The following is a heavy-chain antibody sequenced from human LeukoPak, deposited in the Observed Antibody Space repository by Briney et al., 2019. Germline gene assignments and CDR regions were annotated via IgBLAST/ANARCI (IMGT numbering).Heavy chain of an antibody. CDR3: ARRRGYYGSGGYYYYGMDV. CDR1: GGSISSYY. D-gene: IGHD3-10*01. J-gene: IGHJ6*02. CDR2: IYTSGSA. V-gene: IGHV4-4*07. Sequence: PSETLSLTCTVSGGSISSYYWSWIRQPAGKGLEWIGRIYTSGSANYNPSLKSRVTMSVDTSKNQFSLKLSSVTAADTAVYYCARRRGYYGSGGYYYYGMDVWGQGTTVTVSS.